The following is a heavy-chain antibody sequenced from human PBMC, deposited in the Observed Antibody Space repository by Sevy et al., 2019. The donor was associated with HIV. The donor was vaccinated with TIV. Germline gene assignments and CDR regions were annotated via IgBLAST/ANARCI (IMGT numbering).Heavy chain of an antibody. Sequence: GGSLRLSCAASGFTFSSYNMNWVRQAPGKGLEWVSSISSSSNYINYADSVKGRFTISRENAENSLYLEMNTLRAEYTAVYYCARVVAYCSGGTCFPGYYYGMDVWGQGTTVTVSS. CDR3: ARVVAYCSGGTCFPGYYYGMDV. J-gene: IGHJ6*02. D-gene: IGHD2-15*01. CDR2: ISSSSNYI. V-gene: IGHV3-21*01. CDR1: GFTFSSYN.